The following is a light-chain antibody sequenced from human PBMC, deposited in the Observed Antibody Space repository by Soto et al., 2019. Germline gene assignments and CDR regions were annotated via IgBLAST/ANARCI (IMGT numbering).Light chain of an antibody. CDR3: TSYTSSSTPHV. CDR1: SSDVGGYNY. CDR2: EVT. V-gene: IGLV2-14*01. Sequence: QSALTQPASVSGSPGQSITISCTGTSSDVGGYNYVSWYQQYPGKAPKLMIYEVTNWPSGVSNRFSGSKSGNTASLTISGLQAEDEPDYYCTSYTSSSTPHVFETGTKVTVL. J-gene: IGLJ1*01.